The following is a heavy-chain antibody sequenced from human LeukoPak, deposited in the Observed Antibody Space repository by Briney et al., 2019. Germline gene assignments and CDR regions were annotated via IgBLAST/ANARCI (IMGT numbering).Heavy chain of an antibody. Sequence: PGGSLRLSCAASGFTFSSYSMNWVRQAPGKGLEWVSSISSSSSYIYYADSVKGRFTISRDNAKNSLYLQMNSLRAEDTAVYYCARPLRGRYSSSSYPADYWGQGTLVTVPS. V-gene: IGHV3-21*01. CDR2: ISSSSSYI. CDR3: ARPLRGRYSSSSYPADY. D-gene: IGHD6-6*01. CDR1: GFTFSSYS. J-gene: IGHJ4*02.